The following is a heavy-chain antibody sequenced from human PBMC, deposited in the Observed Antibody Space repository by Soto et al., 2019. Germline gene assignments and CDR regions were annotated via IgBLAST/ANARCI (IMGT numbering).Heavy chain of an antibody. CDR1: GGSVSSGSYY. Sequence: PSETLSLTCTVSGGSVSSGSYYWSWIRQPPGKGLEWIGYIYYSGSTNYNPSLKSRVTISVDTSKNQFSLKLSSVTAADTAVFYCARDTSSWQYNWFVPCGQGTLVTVSA. D-gene: IGHD6-13*01. J-gene: IGHJ5*02. CDR3: ARDTSSWQYNWFVP. CDR2: IYYSGST. V-gene: IGHV4-61*01.